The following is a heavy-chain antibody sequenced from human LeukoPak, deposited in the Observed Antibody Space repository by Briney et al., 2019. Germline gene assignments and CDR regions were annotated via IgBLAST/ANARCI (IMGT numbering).Heavy chain of an antibody. CDR1: GFSLSSYA. D-gene: IGHD6-19*01. J-gene: IGHJ6*03. CDR2: ISSTDAGT. Sequence: PGGSLRLSCAASGFSLSSYAMSWVRQAPGKGLEWVSAISSTDAGTYHADSVRGRFTISRDNSKNSLYLQMNSLRAEDTAVYYCARDSDSSGWLDYYMDVWGKGTTVTISS. CDR3: ARDSDSSGWLDYYMDV. V-gene: IGHV3-23*01.